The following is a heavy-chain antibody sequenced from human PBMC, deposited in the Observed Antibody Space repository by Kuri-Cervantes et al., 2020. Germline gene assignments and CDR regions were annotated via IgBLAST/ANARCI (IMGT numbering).Heavy chain of an antibody. CDR1: GSTFSSYA. CDR2: IKSNVDGGTT. V-gene: IGHV3-15*01. CDR3: TTDVVQ. J-gene: IGHJ4*02. Sequence: GGLLRLSCPASGSTFSSYAMSWVRQAPGKGLEWVRRIKSNVDGGTTDYTAPVTGRFTISRDDSKNTLYLQMNSLKTEDTAVYYCTTDVVQWGQGTLVTVSS. D-gene: IGHD1-1*01.